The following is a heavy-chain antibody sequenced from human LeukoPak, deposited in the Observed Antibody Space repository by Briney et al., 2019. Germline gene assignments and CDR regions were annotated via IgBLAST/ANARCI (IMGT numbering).Heavy chain of an antibody. Sequence: PGGSLRLSCAASGFTVSTNYMNWVRQAPGKGLEWVSVVYMGGTTYYADSVKGRFTISRDSTKNTIYLQTNNLRAEDTAVYYCARGLLRDGYTYTYSFDYWGQGALVTVSS. CDR1: GFTVSTNY. J-gene: IGHJ4*02. CDR3: ARGLLRDGYTYTYSFDY. V-gene: IGHV3-66*01. CDR2: VYMGGTT. D-gene: IGHD5-18*01.